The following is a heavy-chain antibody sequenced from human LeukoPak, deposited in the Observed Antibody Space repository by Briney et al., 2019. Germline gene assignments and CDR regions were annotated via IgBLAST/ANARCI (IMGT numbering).Heavy chain of an antibody. CDR1: GFTFSSFW. V-gene: IGHV3-7*03. CDR2: VHQDGSEE. CDR3: ARVDMYYYDSSGYYPDY. D-gene: IGHD3-22*01. Sequence: GGSLRLSCAASGFTFSSFWMSWVRQAPGKGLEWVANVHQDGSEEYYVDSMKGRFTISKDNAKNSLYLQMNSLRAEDTAVYYCARVDMYYYDSSGYYPDYWGQGTLVTVSS. J-gene: IGHJ4*02.